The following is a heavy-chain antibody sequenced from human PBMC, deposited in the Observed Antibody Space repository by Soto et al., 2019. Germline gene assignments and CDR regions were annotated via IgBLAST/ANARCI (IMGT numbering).Heavy chain of an antibody. V-gene: IGHV3-30*18. D-gene: IGHD3-3*01. CDR2: ISYDGSNK. CDR3: AKEGYDFWSGYQTH. J-gene: IGHJ1*01. Sequence: PVGSVRLSCAASGFTFSSYGMHWVRQAPGKGLEWVAVISYDGSNKYYADSVKGRFTISRDNSKNTLYLQMNSLRAEDTAVYYCAKEGYDFWSGYQTHWGQGTLVTVSS. CDR1: GFTFSSYG.